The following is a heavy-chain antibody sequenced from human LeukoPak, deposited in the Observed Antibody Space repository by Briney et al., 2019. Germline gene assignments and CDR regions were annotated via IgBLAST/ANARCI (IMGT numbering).Heavy chain of an antibody. Sequence: GGSLRLSCAASGFTFSNAWMSWVRQAPGKGLEWVGRIKSKTDGGTTDYAAPVKGRFTISRDDSKNTLYLQMNSLKTEDTAVYYCTTHGIWFGELFGPYYYYMDVWGKGTTVTISS. V-gene: IGHV3-15*01. D-gene: IGHD3-10*01. CDR2: IKSKTDGGTT. J-gene: IGHJ6*03. CDR3: TTHGIWFGELFGPYYYYMDV. CDR1: GFTFSNAW.